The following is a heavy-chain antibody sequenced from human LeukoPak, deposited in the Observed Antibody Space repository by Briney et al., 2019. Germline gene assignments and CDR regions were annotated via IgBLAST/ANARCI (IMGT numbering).Heavy chain of an antibody. CDR2: MNPNSGNT. Sequence: ASVKVSCKASGYTFTSYNIDWVRQATGQGLEWMGWMNPNSGNTGYAQKFQGRFTMTRNTSISTAYMELSSLRSEDTAVYYCAREYYYDSSGSFDYWGQGTLVTVSS. V-gene: IGHV1-8*01. CDR3: AREYYYDSSGSFDY. D-gene: IGHD3-22*01. J-gene: IGHJ4*02. CDR1: GYTFTSYN.